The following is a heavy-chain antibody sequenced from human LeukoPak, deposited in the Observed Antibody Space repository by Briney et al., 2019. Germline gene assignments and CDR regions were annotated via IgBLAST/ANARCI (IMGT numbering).Heavy chain of an antibody. CDR3: ARAYYDSSGYNY. CDR2: INPNSGGT. J-gene: IGHJ4*02. CDR1: GYTFTGYY. D-gene: IGHD3-22*01. V-gene: IGHV1-2*02. Sequence: GASVKVSCRASGYTFTGYYMHWVRQAPGQGLEWMGWINPNSGGTNYAQKFQGRVTMTRDTSISTAYMELSRLRSDDTAVYYCARAYYDSSGYNYWGQGTLVTVSS.